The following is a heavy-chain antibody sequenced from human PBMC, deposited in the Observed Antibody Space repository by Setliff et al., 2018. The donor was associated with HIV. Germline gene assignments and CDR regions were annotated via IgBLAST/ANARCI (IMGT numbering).Heavy chain of an antibody. V-gene: IGHV4-34*01. J-gene: IGHJ4*02. CDR2: INHSGST. Sequence: PSETLSLTCAVYGGSFNGYYWSWIRQPPGKGLEWIGEINHSGSTNYNPSLKSRVTISADRSKNQFSLKVNSVTAADTAVYYCVRVPDYWGPGTLVTVSS. CDR1: GGSFNGYY. CDR3: VRVPDY.